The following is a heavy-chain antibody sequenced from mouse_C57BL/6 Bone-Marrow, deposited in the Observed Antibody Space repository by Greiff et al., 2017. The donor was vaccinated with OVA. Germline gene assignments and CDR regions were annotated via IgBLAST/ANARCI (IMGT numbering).Heavy chain of an antibody. CDR3: ARYKGRVAVDYFDY. J-gene: IGHJ2*01. CDR2: IRNKPNGSTT. CDR1: GFTFTNYY. D-gene: IGHD1-1*01. Sequence: EVKLVESGGGLVQPGDSLSLSCAASGFTFTNYYMSWVRQPPGKALEWLAFIRNKPNGSTTEYSASVKGRLTISRDMSQILLYLQMNALRSEDISTYYCARYKGRVAVDYFDYWGQGTALTVSS. V-gene: IGHV7-3*01.